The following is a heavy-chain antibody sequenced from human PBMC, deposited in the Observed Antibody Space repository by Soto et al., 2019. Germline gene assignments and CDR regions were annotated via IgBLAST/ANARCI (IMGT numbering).Heavy chain of an antibody. J-gene: IGHJ6*02. CDR2: IKSKTDGGTT. CDR3: TTDGGVVVPAARGDV. D-gene: IGHD2-2*01. Sequence: EVQLVESGGGLVKPGGSLRLSCAASGFTFSNAWMSWVRQAPGKGLEWVGRIKSKTDGGTTDYAAPVKGRFTISRDDSQNTLYLQMNSLKTEDTAVYYCTTDGGVVVPAARGDVWGQGTTVTVSS. CDR1: GFTFSNAW. V-gene: IGHV3-15*01.